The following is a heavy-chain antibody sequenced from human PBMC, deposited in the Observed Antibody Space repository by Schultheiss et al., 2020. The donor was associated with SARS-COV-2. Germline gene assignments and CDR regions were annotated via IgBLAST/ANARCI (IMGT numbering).Heavy chain of an antibody. J-gene: IGHJ3*02. D-gene: IGHD3-3*01. CDR2: IYYSGST. CDR3: ARDVGNYDFWSGYYGRAFDI. Sequence: SETLSLTCTVSGGSISSGGYYWSWIRQHPGKGLEWIGYIYYSGSTNYNPSLKSRVTISVDTSKNQFSLKLSSVTAADTAVYYCARDVGNYDFWSGYYGRAFDIWGQGTMVTVSS. V-gene: IGHV4-61*08. CDR1: GGSISSGGYY.